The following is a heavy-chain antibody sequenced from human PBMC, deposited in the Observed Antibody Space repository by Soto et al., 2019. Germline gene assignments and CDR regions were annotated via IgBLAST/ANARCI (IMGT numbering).Heavy chain of an antibody. CDR3: ARAPPWPHRRWDV. Sequence: SETLSLTCAVSGGSMSRGGQSWSWIRQPPGKGLEWLGFIYYTGSTYYNPSLKSRVTLSVDRSKNQFSLNLTSVTAADTAMYFYARAPPWPHRRWDVWGQGTTGTVSS. D-gene: IGHD5-12*01. CDR2: IYYTGST. V-gene: IGHV4-30-2*01. J-gene: IGHJ6*02. CDR1: GGSMSRGGQS.